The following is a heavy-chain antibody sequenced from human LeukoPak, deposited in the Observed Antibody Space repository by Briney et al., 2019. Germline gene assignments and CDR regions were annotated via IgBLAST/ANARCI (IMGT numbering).Heavy chain of an antibody. D-gene: IGHD3-22*01. CDR3: ARVSDSSGYYPNWFDP. Sequence: ASVKVSCKASGYTFTGYYMHWVRQAPGQGLEWMGWINPNSGGTNYAQKFQGRVTMTRDTSISTAYMELSRLRSDDTAVYYCARVSDSSGYYPNWFDPWGQGTLVTVSS. CDR1: GYTFTGYY. J-gene: IGHJ5*02. CDR2: INPNSGGT. V-gene: IGHV1-2*02.